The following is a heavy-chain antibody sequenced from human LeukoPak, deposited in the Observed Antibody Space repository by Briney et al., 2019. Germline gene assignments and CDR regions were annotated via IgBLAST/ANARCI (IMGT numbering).Heavy chain of an antibody. V-gene: IGHV4-59*08. D-gene: IGHD3-22*01. CDR1: GGSISSYY. CDR2: IYDSGST. CDR3: ARGRSSGYRVNWFDP. Sequence: SETLSLTCTVSGGSISSYYWSWIRQPPGKGLEWIGYIYDSGSTYYNPSLKSRITISVDTSENRFSLKLSSVTATDTAVYYCARGRSSGYRVNWFDPWGQGTLVTVSS. J-gene: IGHJ5*02.